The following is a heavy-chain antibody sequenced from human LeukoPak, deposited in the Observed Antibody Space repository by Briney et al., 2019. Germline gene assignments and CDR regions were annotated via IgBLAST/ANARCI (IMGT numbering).Heavy chain of an antibody. CDR3: ARETPDSYYFDY. Sequence: SETLSLTCTVSGGSISSGGYYWSWIRQPPGKGLEWIGYIYHSGSTYYNPSLKSRVTISVDRSKNQFSLKLSSVTAADTAVYYCARETPDSYYFDYWGQGTLVTVSS. V-gene: IGHV4-30-2*01. CDR2: IYHSGST. D-gene: IGHD3-22*01. CDR1: GGSISSGGYY. J-gene: IGHJ4*02.